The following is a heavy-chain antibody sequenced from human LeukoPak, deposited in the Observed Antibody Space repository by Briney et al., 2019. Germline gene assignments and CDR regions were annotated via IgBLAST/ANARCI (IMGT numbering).Heavy chain of an antibody. CDR2: IYTSGST. V-gene: IGHV4-61*02. Sequence: SETLSLTCTVSGGSISSGSYYWSWIRQPAGTGLEWIGRIYTSGSTNYNPSLKSRVTISVDTSKNQFSLKLSSVTAADTAVYYCARTLTAMAEYYFDYWGQGTLVTVSS. CDR3: ARTLTAMAEYYFDY. J-gene: IGHJ4*02. CDR1: GGSISSGSYY. D-gene: IGHD5-18*01.